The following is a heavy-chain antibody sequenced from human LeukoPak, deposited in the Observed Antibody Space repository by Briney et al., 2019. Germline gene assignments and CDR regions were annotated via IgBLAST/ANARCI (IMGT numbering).Heavy chain of an antibody. CDR2: IYYSGST. D-gene: IGHD2-21*01. V-gene: IGHV4-39*02. CDR3: AREGLAYCPPDI. Sequence: PSETLSLTCTVSGGSISSSSYYWGWIRQPPGKGLEWIGSIYYSGSTYYNPSLKSRVTISVDTSKNQFSLKLSSVTAADTAVYYCAREGLAYCPPDIWGQGTMVTVSS. CDR1: GGSISSSSYY. J-gene: IGHJ3*02.